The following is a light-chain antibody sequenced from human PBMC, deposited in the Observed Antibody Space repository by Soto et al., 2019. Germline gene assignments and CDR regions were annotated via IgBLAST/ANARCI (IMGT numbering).Light chain of an antibody. CDR1: QTISSW. J-gene: IGKJ1*01. V-gene: IGKV1-5*01. Sequence: IQVSKSASTLSGSVGDRVTINCRASQTISSWLAWYQQKPGKAPKLLIYDASSLESGVPSRFSGSGSGTEFTLTITSLQPEDCTTDCCQQFHSYPRPFGQGTKVDI. CDR3: QQFHSYPRP. CDR2: DAS.